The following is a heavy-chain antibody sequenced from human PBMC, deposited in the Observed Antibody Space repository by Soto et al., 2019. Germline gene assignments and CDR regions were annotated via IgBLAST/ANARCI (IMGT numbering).Heavy chain of an antibody. D-gene: IGHD3-3*01. J-gene: IGHJ4*02. CDR1: GGSISSYD. V-gene: IGHV4-59*01. Sequence: SETLSLTCTVAGGSISSYDWSWIRQPPGKGLEWIGYIYYSGSTNYNPSLKSRVTISVDTSKNQFSLKLSSVTAADTGVYYCARGPGVEPFDYWGQGALVTVSS. CDR2: IYYSGST. CDR3: ARGPGVEPFDY.